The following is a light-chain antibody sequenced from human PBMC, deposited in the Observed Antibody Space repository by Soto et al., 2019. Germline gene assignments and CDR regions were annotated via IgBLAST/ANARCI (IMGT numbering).Light chain of an antibody. CDR3: QSYDISLSGYV. J-gene: IGLJ1*01. CDR1: SSNIAAGYD. Sequence: QLVLTQPPSVSGAPGQKVTISCTGSSSNIAAGYDVHWYQQLPGTAPKLLIYGNTNRPSGVPDRFSGSKSGTSASLAITGLQAEDEADYYCQSYDISLSGYVFGTGTKVTVL. CDR2: GNT. V-gene: IGLV1-40*01.